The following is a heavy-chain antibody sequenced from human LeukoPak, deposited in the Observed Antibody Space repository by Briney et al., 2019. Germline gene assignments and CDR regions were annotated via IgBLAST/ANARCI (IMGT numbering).Heavy chain of an antibody. CDR1: GGSISSYY. CDR2: IYYSGST. Sequence: MPSETLSLTCTVSGGSISSYYWSWIRQPPGKGLEWIGYIYYSGSTNYNPSLKSRVTISVDTSKNQFSLKLSSVTAADTAVYYCARFGARYCSGGSCYSGGVDYWGQGTLVTVSS. V-gene: IGHV4-59*01. CDR3: ARFGARYCSGGSCYSGGVDY. D-gene: IGHD2-15*01. J-gene: IGHJ4*02.